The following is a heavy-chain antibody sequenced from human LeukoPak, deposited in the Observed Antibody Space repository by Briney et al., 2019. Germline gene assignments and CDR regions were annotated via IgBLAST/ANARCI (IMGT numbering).Heavy chain of an antibody. CDR1: GFTFSSYN. Sequence: GGSLRLSCVASGFTFSSYNMNWVRQAPGKGLEWVSAISGSGGSTYYADSVKGRFTISRDNSKNTLYLQMNSLRAEDTAVYYCARDQGYCTNGVCYTTFDIWGQGTMVTVSS. V-gene: IGHV3-23*01. D-gene: IGHD2-8*01. CDR3: ARDQGYCTNGVCYTTFDI. CDR2: ISGSGGST. J-gene: IGHJ3*02.